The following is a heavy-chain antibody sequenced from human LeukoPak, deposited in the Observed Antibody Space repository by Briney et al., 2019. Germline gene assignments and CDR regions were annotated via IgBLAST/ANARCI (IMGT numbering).Heavy chain of an antibody. V-gene: IGHV4-34*01. D-gene: IGHD2-21*01. CDR1: GGSLSAYY. CDR2: MKQSGST. Sequence: SETLSLTCAVPGGSLSAYYWIWIRQPPGKGLEWIGEMKQSGSTNHNPSLKSRVTISRDTSKNQVSLRVVSVTAADAAIYYCARGRGGGYSFYSNNYMDVWGKGTTVAVSS. CDR3: ARGRGGGYSFYSNNYMDV. J-gene: IGHJ6*03.